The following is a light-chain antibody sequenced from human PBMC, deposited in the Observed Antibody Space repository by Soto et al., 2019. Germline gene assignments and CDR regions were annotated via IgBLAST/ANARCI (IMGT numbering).Light chain of an antibody. CDR3: QQSYTALSIT. V-gene: IGKV1-39*01. J-gene: IGKJ5*01. CDR2: AAS. Sequence: DIQMTQSPSSLSASVGDRVTITCRASESINRHLNWYQQQPGRAPKLLIYAASSLQNGVPSRFSGGGSVTDFTLIITNLQPEDFATYYCQQSYTALSITFGQGTRLEIK. CDR1: ESINRH.